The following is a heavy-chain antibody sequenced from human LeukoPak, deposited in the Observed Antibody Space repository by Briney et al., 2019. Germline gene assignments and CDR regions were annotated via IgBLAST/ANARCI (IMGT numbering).Heavy chain of an antibody. D-gene: IGHD2-2*01. Sequence: SGPGLVKSSQTLSLTCAISGDSVSSNSVTWNWIRQSPSRGLEWLGRTYYRSTWYNDYAVSVRGRITVNPDTSKNQFSLHLNSVTPEDTAVCYCARRLTQYDCFDPWGQGILVTVSS. V-gene: IGHV6-1*01. J-gene: IGHJ5*02. CDR1: GDSVSSNSVT. CDR2: TYYRSTWYN. CDR3: ARRLTQYDCFDP.